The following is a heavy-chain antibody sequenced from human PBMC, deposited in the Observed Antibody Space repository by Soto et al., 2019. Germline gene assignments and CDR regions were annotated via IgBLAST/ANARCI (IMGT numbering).Heavy chain of an antibody. V-gene: IGHV3-7*01. Sequence: TGGSLRLSCAASGFTFSSYWMSWVRQAPGKGLEWVANIKQDGSEKYYVDSVKGRFTISRDNAKNSLYLQMNSLRAEDTAVYYCARPPYSGYDYYYYMDVWGKGTTVTVSS. CDR1: GFTFSSYW. D-gene: IGHD5-12*01. CDR2: IKQDGSEK. J-gene: IGHJ6*03. CDR3: ARPPYSGYDYYYYMDV.